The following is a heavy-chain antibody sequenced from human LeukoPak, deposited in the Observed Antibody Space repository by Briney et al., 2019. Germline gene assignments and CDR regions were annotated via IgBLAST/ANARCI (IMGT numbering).Heavy chain of an antibody. J-gene: IGHJ4*02. V-gene: IGHV4-61*08. CDR2: IYYSGST. CDR1: GGSISSGGYS. CDR3: ARGSNELHY. Sequence: PSETLSLTCAVSGGSISSGGYSWSWIRQPPGKGLEWIGYIYYSGSTNYNPSLKSRVTISVDTSKNQFSLKLSSVTAADTAVYYCARGSNELHYWGQGTLVTVSS. D-gene: IGHD1-7*01.